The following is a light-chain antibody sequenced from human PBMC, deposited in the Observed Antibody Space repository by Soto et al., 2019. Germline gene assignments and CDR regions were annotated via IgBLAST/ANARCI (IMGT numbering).Light chain of an antibody. J-gene: IGKJ2*01. CDR1: KIVNSS. Sequence: EVVLTQSPSTLALSPGERTTLSCRARKIVNSSLAWYQQKPGQAPRLLIYDSSNRATGIPARFSGSGSGTDFTLTISSLEPEDFEVYYCQQRSNWPPGYTFGQGTKLEIK. CDR3: QQRSNWPPGYT. CDR2: DSS. V-gene: IGKV3-11*01.